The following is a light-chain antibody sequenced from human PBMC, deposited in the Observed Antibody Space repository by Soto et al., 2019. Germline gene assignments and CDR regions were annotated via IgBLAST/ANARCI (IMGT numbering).Light chain of an antibody. CDR3: QSYDSSNPWV. J-gene: IGLJ3*02. CDR1: SGSIASNY. CDR2: EDN. Sequence: NFMLTQPHSVSESPGKTVTISCTRSSGSIASNYEQWHQQRPGSAPTTVIYEDNQRPSGVPDRFSGSIDSSSNSASLTISGLKTEDEADYYCQSYDSSNPWVFGGGTKLTVL. V-gene: IGLV6-57*03.